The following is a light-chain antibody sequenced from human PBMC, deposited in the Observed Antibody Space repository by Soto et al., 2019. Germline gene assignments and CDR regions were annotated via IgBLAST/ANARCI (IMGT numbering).Light chain of an antibody. CDR2: GAS. V-gene: IGKV3-15*01. CDR1: QSVSSSY. J-gene: IGKJ2*01. CDR3: QQDNSGTYT. Sequence: EKVMTQSPATLSVSLGERATLSCRASQSVSSSYLAWYQQKPGQAPRLLIYGASTRATGVPARFSGSGSGPEFSLTSSSRQSEDFAVFYCQQDNSGTYTFGQGTK.